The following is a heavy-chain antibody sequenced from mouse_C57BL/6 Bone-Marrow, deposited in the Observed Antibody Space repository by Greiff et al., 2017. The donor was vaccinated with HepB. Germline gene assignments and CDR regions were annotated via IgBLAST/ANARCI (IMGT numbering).Heavy chain of an antibody. J-gene: IGHJ3*01. CDR3: ARRGLDYTWFAY. D-gene: IGHD2-4*01. CDR1: GYSITSGYY. Sequence: ESGPGLVKPSQSLSLTCSVTGYSITSGYYWNWIRQFPGNKLEWMGYISYDGSNNYNPSLKNRISITRYTSKNQFFLMLNSVTTEDTATYYCARRGLDYTWFAYWGQGTLVTVSA. V-gene: IGHV3-6*01. CDR2: ISYDGSN.